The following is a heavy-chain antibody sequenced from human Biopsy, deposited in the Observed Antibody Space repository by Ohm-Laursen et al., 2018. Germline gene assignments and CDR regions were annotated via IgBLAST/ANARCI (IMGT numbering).Heavy chain of an antibody. CDR3: AADINVWNVNY. CDR1: GYNFPTHY. CDR2: INPRSGST. D-gene: IGHD1-1*01. J-gene: IGHJ4*02. Sequence: ASVKVSCTASGYNFPTHYMHWVRQAPGQGLEWMAMINPRSGSTFYAQKFQGRVTMTEDTSTSTAYMEVWRLRSDDTAVYYCAADINVWNVNYWGQGTQVIVSS. V-gene: IGHV1-46*01.